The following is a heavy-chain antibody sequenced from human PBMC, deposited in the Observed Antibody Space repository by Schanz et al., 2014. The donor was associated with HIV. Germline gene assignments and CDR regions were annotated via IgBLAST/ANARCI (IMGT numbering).Heavy chain of an antibody. CDR1: GFSFSEYY. V-gene: IGHV3-11*01. CDR2: ISHTSATI. Sequence: QVQLVASGGGLVKPGGSLRLSCAASGFSFSEYYINWIRQAPGQGLEWLSYISHTSATIYYLDSVKGRFTISRDNDNDSLYLQMNSLRVEDTALYYCVKDSGTLVSGARWFDPWGQGTQVTVSS. CDR3: VKDSGTLVSGARWFDP. D-gene: IGHD6-19*01. J-gene: IGHJ5*02.